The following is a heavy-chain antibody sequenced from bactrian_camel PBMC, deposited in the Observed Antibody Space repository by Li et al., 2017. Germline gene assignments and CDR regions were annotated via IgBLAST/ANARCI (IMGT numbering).Heavy chain of an antibody. J-gene: IGHJ6*01. CDR3: AAVGGSRRRGTCESDFGY. D-gene: IGHD2*01. CDR1: GISFGDSE. Sequence: HVQLVESGGGSAQAGGSLRLSCKAAGISFGDSEMGWYRQAPGQNPGHGCELVSSIDSDGSTYYADSVKGRFTISQVKAKNTMYLQMNSLKIDDTAVYYCAAVGGSRRRGTCESDFGYWGQGTQVTVS. V-gene: IGHV3S55*01. CDR2: IDSDGST.